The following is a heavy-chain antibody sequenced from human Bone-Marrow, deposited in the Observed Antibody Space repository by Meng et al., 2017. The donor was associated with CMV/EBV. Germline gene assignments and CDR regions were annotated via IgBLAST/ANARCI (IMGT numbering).Heavy chain of an antibody. CDR3: AKDLLRFLESVYGMDV. J-gene: IGHJ6*02. Sequence: GESLKISCAASGFTFSSYGMHWVRQAPGKGLEWVAVIWYDGSNKYYADSVKGRFTISRDNSKNTLYLQMNSLRAEDTAVYYCAKDLLRFLESVYGMDVWGQGTTVTLYS. D-gene: IGHD3-3*01. V-gene: IGHV3-33*06. CDR1: GFTFSSYG. CDR2: IWYDGSNK.